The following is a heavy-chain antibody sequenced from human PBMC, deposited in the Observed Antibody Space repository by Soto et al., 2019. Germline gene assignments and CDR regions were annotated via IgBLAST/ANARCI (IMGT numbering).Heavy chain of an antibody. D-gene: IGHD3-22*01. J-gene: IGHJ4*02. CDR3: ARDHYDSSGYFNYFDY. CDR1: GFTFSSYS. Sequence: GGSLRLSCAASGFTFSSYSMNWVRQAPGKGLEWVSSISSSSSYIYYADSVKGRFTISRDNAKNSLYLQMNSLRAEDTAVYYCARDHYDSSGYFNYFDYWGQGTLVTVSS. CDR2: ISSSSSYI. V-gene: IGHV3-21*01.